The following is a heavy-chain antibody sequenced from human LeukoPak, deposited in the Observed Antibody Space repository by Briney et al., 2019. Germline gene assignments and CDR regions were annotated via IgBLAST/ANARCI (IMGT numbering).Heavy chain of an antibody. Sequence: SETLSLTCSVFGGPISSYYWSWIRQPPGNGLEWIGYLYNSGSTKYNPSLKSRITISVDTSKNQFSLKLASVTAADTAVYYCARLNNGWWVDYWGQGTLVTVSS. CDR2: LYNSGST. D-gene: IGHD6-19*01. CDR3: ARLNNGWWVDY. CDR1: GGPISSYY. J-gene: IGHJ4*02. V-gene: IGHV4-59*01.